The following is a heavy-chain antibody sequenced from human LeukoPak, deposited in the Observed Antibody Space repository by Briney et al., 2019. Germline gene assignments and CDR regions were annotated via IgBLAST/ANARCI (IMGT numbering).Heavy chain of an antibody. J-gene: IGHJ6*03. CDR2: IYTGGST. D-gene: IGHD6-6*01. V-gene: IGHV3-53*01. CDR1: GFTLNSNY. CDR3: ARVRPHPIIDV. Sequence: GVSLRLSCTASGFTLNSNYMSWVRQAPGEGREGVSVIYTGGSTYYPDSLKGRFTISRDNSKITLYLQMNSLRAEDTAVYYCARVRPHPIIDVWGKGTTVTVSS.